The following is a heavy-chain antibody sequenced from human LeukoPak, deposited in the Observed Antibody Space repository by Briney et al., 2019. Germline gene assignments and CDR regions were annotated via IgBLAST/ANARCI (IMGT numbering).Heavy chain of an antibody. J-gene: IGHJ4*02. D-gene: IGHD4-23*01. CDR3: TRTVNSASDF. Sequence: GGSLRLSCAASGFTFSSYSMNWVRQAPGKGLEWVATINQNGGVKYYVDSVKGRFTISRDNAKTSLFLQMNSLRIDDTAMYYCTRTVNSASDFWGQGTLVTVSS. V-gene: IGHV3-7*03. CDR1: GFTFSSYS. CDR2: INQNGGVK.